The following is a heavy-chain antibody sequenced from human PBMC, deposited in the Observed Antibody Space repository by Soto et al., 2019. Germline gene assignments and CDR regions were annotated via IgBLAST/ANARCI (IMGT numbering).Heavy chain of an antibody. CDR1: GFTFSSYS. D-gene: IGHD3-9*01. CDR2: ISSSSSYI. J-gene: IGHJ4*02. V-gene: IGHV3-21*01. CDR3: ARDPSGGNFDWLPVKTYYFDY. Sequence: GGSLRLSCAASGFTFSSYSMNWVRQAPGKGLEWVSSISSSSSYIYYADSVKGLFTISRDNAKNSLYLQMNSLRAEDTAVYYCARDPSGGNFDWLPVKTYYFDYWGQGTLVTVSS.